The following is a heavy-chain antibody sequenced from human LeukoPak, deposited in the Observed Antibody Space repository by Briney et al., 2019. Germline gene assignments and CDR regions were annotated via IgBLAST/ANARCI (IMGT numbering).Heavy chain of an antibody. J-gene: IGHJ4*02. D-gene: IGHD3-22*01. CDR1: GGSISSYY. Sequence: PSETLSLTCTVSGGSISSYYWSWIQQPAGKGLEWIGRIYTSGSTNYNPSLKSRVTMSVDTSKNQFSLKLSSVTAADTAVYYCARYYYDSSGYYYFSNWGQGTLVTVSS. CDR3: ARYYYDSSGYYYFSN. V-gene: IGHV4-4*07. CDR2: IYTSGST.